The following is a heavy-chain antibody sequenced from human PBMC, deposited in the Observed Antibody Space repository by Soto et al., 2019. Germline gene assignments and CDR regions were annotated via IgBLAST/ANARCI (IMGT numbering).Heavy chain of an antibody. J-gene: IGHJ3*02. V-gene: IGHV1-69*01. Sequence: QVQLVQSGAEVKKRGSSVKVSFKSSGGTFTNYPITWVRQAPGQGLDWMGGILRMVGTANYAETLQGRVTITADESTSTAYMDQSSLRSEDTAVYYCAREDRGRGTFDIWCQGTMVTVSS. CDR3: AREDRGRGTFDI. CDR2: ILRMVGTA. D-gene: IGHD3-16*01. CDR1: GGTFTNYP.